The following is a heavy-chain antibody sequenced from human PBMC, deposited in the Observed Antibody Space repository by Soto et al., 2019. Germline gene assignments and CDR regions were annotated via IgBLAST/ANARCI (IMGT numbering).Heavy chain of an antibody. CDR3: ARYDYNGYYFDY. CDR2: INHSGGST. V-gene: IGHV1-46*01. Sequence: ASVKVSCKASGYTFTHYFMHWVRQAPGQGLEWMGIINHSGGSTSYAQKFQGRVTMTRDTSTTTVYMELSSLKSEDTAVYYCARYDYNGYYFDYWGQGTLVTVSS. J-gene: IGHJ4*02. D-gene: IGHD4-4*01. CDR1: GYTFTHYF.